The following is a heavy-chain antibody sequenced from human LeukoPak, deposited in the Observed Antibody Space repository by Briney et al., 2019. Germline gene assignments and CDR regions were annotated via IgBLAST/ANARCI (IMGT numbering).Heavy chain of an antibody. J-gene: IGHJ6*03. CDR3: ARDDILTGYPYYYYYYMDV. D-gene: IGHD3-9*01. V-gene: IGHV3-9*01. Sequence: PGGSLRLSCAASGFTFDDYAMHWVRQAPGKGLEWVSGISWSSGNIGYADSVKGRFTISRDNAKDSLYLQMNSLRAEDTAVYYCARDDILTGYPYYYYYYMDVWGKGTTVTVSS. CDR1: GFTFDDYA. CDR2: ISWSSGNI.